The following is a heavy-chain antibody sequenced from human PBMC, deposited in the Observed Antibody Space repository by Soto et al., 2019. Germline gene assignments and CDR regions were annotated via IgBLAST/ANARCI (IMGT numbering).Heavy chain of an antibody. CDR1: GFSLSNARMG. J-gene: IGHJ4*02. CDR2: IFSNDEK. Sequence: QVTLKESGPVLVKPTETLTLTCTVSGFSLSNARMGVSWIRQPPGKALEWLAHIFSNDEKSYSTSLKSRLTISKDTSKSQVVLTMTKMDPVDTATYYCARIPRWYGDDRFYFDYWGQGTLVTVSS. D-gene: IGHD4-17*01. V-gene: IGHV2-26*01. CDR3: ARIPRWYGDDRFYFDY.